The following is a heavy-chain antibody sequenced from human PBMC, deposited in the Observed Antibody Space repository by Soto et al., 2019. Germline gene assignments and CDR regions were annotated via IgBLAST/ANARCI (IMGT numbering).Heavy chain of an antibody. CDR3: ARHIRDSSSFTGRYYFDY. Sequence: ASVKVSCKASGYTFTSYDINWVRQATGQGLEWMGWMNPNSGNTGYAQKFQGRVTMTRNTSISTAYMELSSLRSEDTAVYYCARHIRDSSSFTGRYYFDYWGQGTRVTVSS. V-gene: IGHV1-8*01. D-gene: IGHD6-6*01. J-gene: IGHJ4*02. CDR1: GYTFTSYD. CDR2: MNPNSGNT.